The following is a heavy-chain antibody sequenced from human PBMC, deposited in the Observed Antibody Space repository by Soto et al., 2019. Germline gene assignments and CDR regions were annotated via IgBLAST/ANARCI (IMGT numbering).Heavy chain of an antibody. CDR2: INAGNGNT. CDR3: ARDRFFLGYYGSGHPLYYMDV. Sequence: GASVKVSCKASGYTFTSYAMHWVRQAPGQRLEWMGWINAGNGNTKYSQKFQGRVTITRDTSASTAYMELSSLRSEDTAVYYCARDRFFLGYYGSGHPLYYMDVWGKGTTVTVSS. CDR1: GYTFTSYA. D-gene: IGHD3-10*01. V-gene: IGHV1-3*01. J-gene: IGHJ6*03.